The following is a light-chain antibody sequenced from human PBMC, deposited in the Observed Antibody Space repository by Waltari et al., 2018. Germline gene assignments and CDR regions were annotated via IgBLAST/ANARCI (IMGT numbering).Light chain of an antibody. CDR1: QGIINY. Sequence: DIQMTQSSSSLSAYVGDRVSITCRASQGIINYLAWYQQKPGKVPKLLIYAASTLQSGVPSRFSGSGSGTDFTLTISSLQPEDAATYYCQKYVNAPATFGQGTKVEIK. V-gene: IGKV1-27*01. CDR3: QKYVNAPAT. J-gene: IGKJ1*01. CDR2: AAS.